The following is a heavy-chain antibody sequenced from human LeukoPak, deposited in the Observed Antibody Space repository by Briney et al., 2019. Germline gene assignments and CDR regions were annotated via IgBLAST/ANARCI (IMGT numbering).Heavy chain of an antibody. CDR3: AKVWDTYYYDSSGSFDY. CDR2: ISSSGGST. J-gene: IGHJ4*02. Sequence: GGSLRLSCAASGFTFSSYAMSWVRQAPGKGLEWVSAISSSGGSTYYADSVKGWFTISRDNSKNTLYLQMNSLRAEDTAVYYCAKVWDTYYYDSSGSFDYWGQGTLVTVSS. CDR1: GFTFSSYA. V-gene: IGHV3-23*01. D-gene: IGHD3-22*01.